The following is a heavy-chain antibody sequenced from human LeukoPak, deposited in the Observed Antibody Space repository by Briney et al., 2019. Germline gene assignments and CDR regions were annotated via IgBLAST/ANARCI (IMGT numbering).Heavy chain of an antibody. Sequence: SQTLSLTCAISGNSVSSNSAAWNWIRQSPSRGLEWLGRTYYRSKWSNNYALSVKSRITINSDTSKNQFSLQLNSVTPEDTALYYCARGDQAFDIWGQGTKVTVSS. CDR1: GNSVSSNSAA. CDR3: ARGDQAFDI. V-gene: IGHV6-1*01. CDR2: TYYRSKWSN. J-gene: IGHJ3*02.